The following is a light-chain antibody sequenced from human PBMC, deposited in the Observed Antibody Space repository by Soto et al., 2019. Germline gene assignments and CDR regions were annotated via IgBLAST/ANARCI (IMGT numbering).Light chain of an antibody. CDR1: QSVNIS. Sequence: EIVRPQSPAPLSVSPGERATLSGLASQSVNISLAWSPQKPGQAPRLLICGASSRATGIPARFSGSGSGTEFNLTISSLQSEDFAVYVCQQYDDWLRLTFGGGTKVDIK. CDR2: GAS. CDR3: QQYDDWLRLT. V-gene: IGKV3D-15*01. J-gene: IGKJ4*01.